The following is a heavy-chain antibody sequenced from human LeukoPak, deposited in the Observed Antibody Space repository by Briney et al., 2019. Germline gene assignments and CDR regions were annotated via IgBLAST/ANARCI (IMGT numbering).Heavy chain of an antibody. D-gene: IGHD3-9*01. CDR2: IIPILGIA. CDR3: ARWRSDPTDIPNAFDI. V-gene: IGHV1-69*04. J-gene: IGHJ3*02. CDR1: GGTFSSYA. Sequence: ASVKVSCKAFGGTFSSYAISWVRQAPGQGLEWMGRIIPILGIANYAQKFQGRVTITADKSTSTAYMELSSLRSEDTAVYYCARWRSDPTDIPNAFDIWGQGTMVTVSS.